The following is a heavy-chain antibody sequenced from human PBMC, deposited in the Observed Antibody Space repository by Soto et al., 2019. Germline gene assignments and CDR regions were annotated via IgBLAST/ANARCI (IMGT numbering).Heavy chain of an antibody. D-gene: IGHD3-9*01. CDR2: IKSKTDGGTT. Sequence: EVQLVEPGGGLVKPGGSLRLSCAASGFTFSNAWMSWVRQAPGKGLEWVGRIKSKTDGGTTDYAAPVKGRFTISRDDSKNTLYLQMNSLKTEDTAVYYCTTDDMGLYYYYYGMDVWGQGTTVTVSS. V-gene: IGHV3-15*01. CDR1: GFTFSNAW. CDR3: TTDDMGLYYYYYGMDV. J-gene: IGHJ6*02.